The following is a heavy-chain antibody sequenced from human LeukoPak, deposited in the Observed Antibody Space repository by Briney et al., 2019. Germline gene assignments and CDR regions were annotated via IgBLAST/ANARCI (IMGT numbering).Heavy chain of an antibody. CDR3: AGDHGYYEGAFGS. Sequence: SDTLSLTCAVSGYSITSSSWWGWIRQPPGKGLEWIGYIYHSGTTYYNPSLQSRVTMSVDTSKNQFSLKLSSVTAVDTAVYYCAGDHGYYEGAFGSWGQGTLVIVSS. D-gene: IGHD4-17*01. CDR1: GYSITSSSW. V-gene: IGHV4-28*03. CDR2: IYHSGTT. J-gene: IGHJ4*02.